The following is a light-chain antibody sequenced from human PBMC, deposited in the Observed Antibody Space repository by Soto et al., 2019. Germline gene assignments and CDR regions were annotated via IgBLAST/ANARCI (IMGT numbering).Light chain of an antibody. CDR2: GAS. Sequence: EIVMTQSPATLSVSPGERATLSCRASQSVYSNLAWYQQKPGQAPRLLISGASTRATGIPARFSGSGSGTEFTLTISSLQSEDLAVYYFQQYNNWTSYTFGQGTKLQIK. J-gene: IGKJ2*01. CDR1: QSVYSN. CDR3: QQYNNWTSYT. V-gene: IGKV3-15*01.